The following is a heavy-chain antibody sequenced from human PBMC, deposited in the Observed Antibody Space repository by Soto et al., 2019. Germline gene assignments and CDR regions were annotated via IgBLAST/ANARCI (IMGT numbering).Heavy chain of an antibody. Sequence: EVQLVESGGGLVKPGGSLRLSCAASGFTFSSYSMNWVRQAPGKGLEWVSSISSSSSYIYYADSVKGRFTISRDNAKNSLYLQMNSLRAEDTAVYYCARATILTRYDCCSGYYYYGMDVWGQGTTVTVSS. V-gene: IGHV3-21*01. CDR3: ARATILTRYDCCSGYYYYGMDV. CDR1: GFTFSSYS. D-gene: IGHD3-3*01. CDR2: ISSSSSYI. J-gene: IGHJ6*02.